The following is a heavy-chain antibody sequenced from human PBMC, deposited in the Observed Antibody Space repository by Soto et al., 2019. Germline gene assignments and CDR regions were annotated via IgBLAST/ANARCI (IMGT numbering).Heavy chain of an antibody. CDR1: GGTFSSYA. V-gene: IGHV1-69*13. CDR2: IIPIFGTA. D-gene: IGHD3-3*01. J-gene: IGHJ4*02. CDR3: ATVTAYYDFWSGYYTRPLDY. Sequence: ASVKVSCKASGGTFSSYAISWVRQAPGQGREWMGGIIPIFGTANYAQKFQGRVTITADESTSTAYMELSSLRSEDTAVYYCATVTAYYDFWSGYYTRPLDYWGQGXLVTVYS.